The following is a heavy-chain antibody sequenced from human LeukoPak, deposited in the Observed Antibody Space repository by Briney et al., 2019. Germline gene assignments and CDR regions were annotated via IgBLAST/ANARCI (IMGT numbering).Heavy chain of an antibody. D-gene: IGHD6-13*01. CDR3: ARDGIAARNWFDP. V-gene: IGHV4-39*07. J-gene: IGHJ5*02. Sequence: SETLSLTCTVSGVSISSSSYYWGWIRQPPGKGLEWIGSIYYSGSTYYNPSLESRVTISVDTSKNQFSLKLSSVTAADTAVYYCARDGIAARNWFDPWGQGTLVTVSS. CDR2: IYYSGST. CDR1: GVSISSSSYY.